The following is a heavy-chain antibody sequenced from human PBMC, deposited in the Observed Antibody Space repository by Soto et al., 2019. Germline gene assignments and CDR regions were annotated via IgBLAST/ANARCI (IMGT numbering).Heavy chain of an antibody. CDR3: ARGDKGGFDL. J-gene: IGHJ3*01. CDR1: GFTFNYYW. V-gene: IGHV3-74*01. Sequence: EVQLVESEGGLVRRGGSLRLSCAASGFTFNYYWMHWVRQAPGQGLVWVSHIHSDGSTTTYADSVKGRFTISRDNAKNTLYPQMNSLRAEDTAVYYCARGDKGGFDLWGQGTTVTVSS. CDR2: IHSDGSTT. D-gene: IGHD2-21*02.